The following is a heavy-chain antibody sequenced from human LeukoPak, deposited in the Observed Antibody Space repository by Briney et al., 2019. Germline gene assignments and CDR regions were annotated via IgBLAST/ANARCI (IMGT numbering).Heavy chain of an antibody. J-gene: IGHJ4*02. D-gene: IGHD3-22*01. CDR1: GGSISSYY. CDR2: IYTSGST. V-gene: IGHV4-4*07. Sequence: SETLSLTCTVSGGSISSYYWSWIRQPAGKGLEWIGRIYTSGSTNYNPSLKSRVTISVDTSKNQFSLKLSSVTAADTAVYYCASVYYYDSSGYSDPYYFDYWGQGTLVTVSS. CDR3: ASVYYYDSSGYSDPYYFDY.